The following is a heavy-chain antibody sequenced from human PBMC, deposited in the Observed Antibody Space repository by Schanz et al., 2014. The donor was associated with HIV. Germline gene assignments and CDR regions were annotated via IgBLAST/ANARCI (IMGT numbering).Heavy chain of an antibody. CDR1: GYTFTSYG. J-gene: IGHJ3*02. Sequence: QVLLVQSGAEVKKPGASVKVSCKASGYTFTSYGISWVRQAPGQGLEWMGGIIPIFGTTNYAQKFQGRVTITADESTSTAYMELSSLRSEDTAVYYCASGRFDTVIWWGDAFLIWGRGTMVTVSS. D-gene: IGHD5-18*01. CDR2: IIPIFGTT. CDR3: ASGRFDTVIWWGDAFLI. V-gene: IGHV1-69*01.